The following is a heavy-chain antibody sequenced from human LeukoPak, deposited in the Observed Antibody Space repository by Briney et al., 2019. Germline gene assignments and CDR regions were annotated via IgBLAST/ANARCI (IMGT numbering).Heavy chain of an antibody. Sequence: SETLSLTCTVSGGSISSSRYSWGWIRQPPGKGLEWIRSIYYSGSTYYNPSLKSRVTISVDTSKNQFSLKLSSVTAADTAVYYCARSNLGIIDYYFAYWGQGTLVTVSS. CDR3: ARSNLGIIDYYFAY. CDR2: IYYSGST. J-gene: IGHJ4*02. D-gene: IGHD7-27*01. CDR1: GGSISSSRYS. V-gene: IGHV4-39*01.